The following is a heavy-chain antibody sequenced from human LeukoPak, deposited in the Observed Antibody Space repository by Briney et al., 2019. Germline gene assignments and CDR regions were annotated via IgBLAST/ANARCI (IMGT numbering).Heavy chain of an antibody. Sequence: PSETLSLTCTVSGGSISNYYWSWIRQPAGKGLEWIGHIHTSGTTNYNTSLKSRVAISVDTSKNQFSLKVTSMTAADTAGYYCARFLPDLWGRGTLVTVSS. CDR1: GGSISNYY. J-gene: IGHJ2*01. CDR2: IHTSGTT. CDR3: ARFLPDL. V-gene: IGHV4-4*07.